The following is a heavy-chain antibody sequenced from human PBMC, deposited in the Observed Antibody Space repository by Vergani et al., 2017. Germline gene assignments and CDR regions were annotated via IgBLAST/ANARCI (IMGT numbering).Heavy chain of an antibody. CDR2: ISGSGVSA. D-gene: IGHD1-7*01. V-gene: IGHV3-23*01. J-gene: IGHJ4*02. CDR1: EFTFSNYA. CDR3: AKQYFLSGNYLFDY. Sequence: EVQLLESGGGLVQPGGSLRLTCAASEFTFSNYAMNWVRQAPGKGLEWVSGISGSGVSAYYTDSVKGRFTISRDNSKNMLFLQMTNLRTEDTAIYYCAKQYFLSGNYLFDYWGQGTLVTVSS.